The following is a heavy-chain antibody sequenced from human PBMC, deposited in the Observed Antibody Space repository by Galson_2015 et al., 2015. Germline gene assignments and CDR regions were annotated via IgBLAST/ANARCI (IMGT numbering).Heavy chain of an antibody. CDR2: IYPGDSDT. D-gene: IGHD3-3*01. CDR3: ARVKYYDFWSGYYLDS. V-gene: IGHV5-51*01. Sequence: QSGAEVKKPGESLTISCKGSGYSFASYWIGWVRQMPGKGLEWMGIIYPGDSDTKYSPSFQGQVTISVDRSISTAYLQWSSLKASDTAIYYCARVKYYDFWSGYYLDSWGQGTLVTVSS. CDR1: GYSFASYW. J-gene: IGHJ4*02.